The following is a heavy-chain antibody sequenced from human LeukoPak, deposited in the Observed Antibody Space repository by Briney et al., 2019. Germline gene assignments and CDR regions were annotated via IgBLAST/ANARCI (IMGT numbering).Heavy chain of an antibody. Sequence: PSETLSLTCAVSGYSISSGYYWGWIRQPPGKGLDRIGSIYHSGSTYYNPSIKSRVTISVETSKNQLSLKLSSVTAADTAVYYCARRNWNYETWFDPWGQGTLVTVSS. D-gene: IGHD1-7*01. V-gene: IGHV4-38-2*01. CDR2: IYHSGST. CDR1: GYSISSGYY. J-gene: IGHJ5*02. CDR3: ARRNWNYETWFDP.